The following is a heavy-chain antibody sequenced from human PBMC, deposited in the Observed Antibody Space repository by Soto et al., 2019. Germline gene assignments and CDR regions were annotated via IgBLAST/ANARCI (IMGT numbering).Heavy chain of an antibody. D-gene: IGHD3-3*01. CDR3: ARETFGYYYYMDV. V-gene: IGHV3-53*04. CDR1: GFTVSSNY. Sequence: PGGSLRLSCAASGFTVSSNYMSWVRQAPGKGLEWVSVIYSGGSTYYADSVKGRFTISRHNSKNTLYLQMNSLRAEDTAVYYCARETFGYYYYMDVWGKGTTVTVSS. J-gene: IGHJ6*03. CDR2: IYSGGST.